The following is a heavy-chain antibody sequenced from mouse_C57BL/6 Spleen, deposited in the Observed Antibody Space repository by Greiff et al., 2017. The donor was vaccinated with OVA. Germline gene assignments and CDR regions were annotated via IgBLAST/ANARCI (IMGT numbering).Heavy chain of an antibody. CDR2: IHPSDSDT. D-gene: IGHD2-10*01. V-gene: IGHV1-74*01. Sequence: QVQLKQPGAELVKPGASVKVSCKASGYTFTSYWMHWVKQRPGPGLEWIGRIHPSDSDTNYNQKFTGKATLTVDKSSSTAYLQLSSLTSEDSAVYYCAIRGAYYPRMDYWGQGTSVTVSS. J-gene: IGHJ4*01. CDR1: GYTFTSYW. CDR3: AIRGAYYPRMDY.